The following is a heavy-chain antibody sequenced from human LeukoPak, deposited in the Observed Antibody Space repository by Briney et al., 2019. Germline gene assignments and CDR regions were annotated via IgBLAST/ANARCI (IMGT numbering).Heavy chain of an antibody. V-gene: IGHV4-61*02. CDR3: ARSWSGYYTRGYSYFDY. CDR1: GGSISSGSYY. J-gene: IGHJ4*02. CDR2: IYTSGST. D-gene: IGHD3-3*01. Sequence: PSETLSLTCTGSGGSISSGSYYWSWIRQPAGKGLEWIGRIYTSGSTNYNPSLQSLVTISVDTSKNQFSLKLSSVTAADTAVYYCARSWSGYYTRGYSYFDYWGQGTLVTVSS.